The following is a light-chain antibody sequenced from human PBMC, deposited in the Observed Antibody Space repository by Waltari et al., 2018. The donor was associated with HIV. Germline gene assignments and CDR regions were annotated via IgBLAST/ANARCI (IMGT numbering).Light chain of an antibody. CDR1: SGDVGGYDY. V-gene: IGLV2-14*03. CDR3: SSYTRGTTLI. Sequence: QSALTQPASVSGSPGQSITISCTGTSGDVGGYDYVSWYQQHPGKAPRLLIYDVTTRPSGFTNRFSGSKSGNTASLSISGLRAEDEADYYCSSYTRGTTLIFGGGTKVTVL. CDR2: DVT. J-gene: IGLJ2*01.